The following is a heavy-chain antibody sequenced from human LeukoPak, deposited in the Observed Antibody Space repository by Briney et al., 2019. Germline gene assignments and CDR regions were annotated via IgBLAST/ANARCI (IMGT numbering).Heavy chain of an antibody. Sequence: ASVKVSCKASGYTFTSYHISWVRQAPGQGLEWMGWISVYNGNTKYAQKFQGRVTMTTDTSTSTAYMELRSLRSDDTAVYYCARVEPGHYFDYWGQGTLVTVSS. D-gene: IGHD1-26*01. CDR3: ARVEPGHYFDY. CDR2: ISVYNGNT. J-gene: IGHJ4*02. V-gene: IGHV1-18*01. CDR1: GYTFTSYH.